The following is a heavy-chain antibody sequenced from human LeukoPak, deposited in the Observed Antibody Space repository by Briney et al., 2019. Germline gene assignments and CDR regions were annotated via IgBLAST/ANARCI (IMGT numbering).Heavy chain of an antibody. D-gene: IGHD3-3*01. Sequence: PSETPSPPSAVYGGGFRGYYWSWIRQPPPKGMGWIGGINHSGSTNYNPSLNSRVTISVDTSKNQFSLKLSSVAAADTAVYYCVSQYYDFWSGYSDAFDIWGQGTMVTVSS. CDR3: VSQYYDFWSGYSDAFDI. CDR1: GGGFRGYY. J-gene: IGHJ3*02. V-gene: IGHV4-34*01. CDR2: INHSGST.